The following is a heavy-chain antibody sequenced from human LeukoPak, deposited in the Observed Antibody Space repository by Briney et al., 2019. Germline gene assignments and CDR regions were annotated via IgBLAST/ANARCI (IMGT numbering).Heavy chain of an antibody. J-gene: IGHJ4*02. V-gene: IGHV4-4*07. CDR1: GGSISSYY. Sequence: PSETLSLTCTVSGGSISSYYWSWIRQPAGKGLEWIGRIYTSGSTNYNPSLKSRVTVSVDTSKIQFSLKLSSVTAADTAVYYCARDSASYCTSSTCDFDYWGQGTLVTVSS. CDR3: ARDSASYCTSSTCDFDY. D-gene: IGHD2-8*01. CDR2: IYTSGST.